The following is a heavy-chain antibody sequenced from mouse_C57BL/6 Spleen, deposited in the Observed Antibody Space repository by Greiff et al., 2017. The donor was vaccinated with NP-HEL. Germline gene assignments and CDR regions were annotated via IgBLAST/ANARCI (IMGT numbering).Heavy chain of an antibody. D-gene: IGHD2-4*01. J-gene: IGHJ2*01. Sequence: EVQVVESGAELVKPGASVKLSCTASGFNIKDYYMHWVKQRTEQGLEWIGRIDPGDGETKYAPKFQGKATRTADTSSNTAYLQLSSLTSEDTAVYYCATHYDYGFDYWGQGTTLTVSS. CDR3: ATHYDYGFDY. CDR1: GFNIKDYY. V-gene: IGHV14-2*01. CDR2: IDPGDGET.